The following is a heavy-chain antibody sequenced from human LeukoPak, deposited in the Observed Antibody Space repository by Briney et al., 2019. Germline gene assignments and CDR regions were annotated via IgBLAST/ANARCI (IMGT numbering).Heavy chain of an antibody. J-gene: IGHJ3*02. V-gene: IGHV1-69*13. CDR3: ARNRQQLVPGAFDI. CDR2: IIPIFGTA. CDR1: GGTFSIYA. Sequence: SVKVSCKASGGTFSIYAISWVRQAPGQGLEWMGGIIPIFGTANYAQKFQGRVTITADESTSTAYMELSSLRSEDTAVYYCARNRQQLVPGAFDIWGQGTMVTVSS. D-gene: IGHD6-13*01.